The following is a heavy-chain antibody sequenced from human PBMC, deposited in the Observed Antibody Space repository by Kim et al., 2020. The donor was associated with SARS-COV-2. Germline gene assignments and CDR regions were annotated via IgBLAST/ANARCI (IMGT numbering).Heavy chain of an antibody. Sequence: SETLSLTCTVSGGSISSSSYYWGWIRQPPGKGLEWIGSIYYSGSTYYNPSLKSRATISVDTSKNQFSLKLSSVTAADTAVYYCARCSGWYLPLFNPWGQGTLVTVSS. CDR3: ARCSGWYLPLFNP. V-gene: IGHV4-39*01. J-gene: IGHJ5*02. CDR2: IYYSGST. CDR1: GGSISSSSYY. D-gene: IGHD6-19*01.